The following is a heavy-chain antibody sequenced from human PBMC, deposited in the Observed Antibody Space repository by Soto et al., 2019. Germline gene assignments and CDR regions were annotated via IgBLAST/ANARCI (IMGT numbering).Heavy chain of an antibody. V-gene: IGHV5-51*03. CDR3: ARTAAAGKYYYGVDV. CDR2: IYPGDSDT. CDR1: GYSFTSYW. J-gene: IGHJ6*02. D-gene: IGHD6-13*01. Sequence: GESLKISCKGSGYSFTSYWIGWVRQMPGKGLEWMGIIYPGDSDTRYSPSFQGQVTISADKSISTAYLQWSSLKASDTAIYYCARTAAAGKYYYGVDVWGQGTTVTASS.